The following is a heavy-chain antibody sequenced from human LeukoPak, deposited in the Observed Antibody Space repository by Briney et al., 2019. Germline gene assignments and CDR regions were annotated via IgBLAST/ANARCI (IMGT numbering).Heavy chain of an antibody. D-gene: IGHD1-26*01. CDR1: GGTFSNSA. J-gene: IGHJ5*01. CDR3: AKDDGSATMGFDS. Sequence: SVKVSCKASGGTFSNSAFSWVRQAPGQGLEWMGGIIPIFRTTNYAEQFQGRVTITTDESTNTAYLDLSSLRSEDTAVYYCAKDDGSATMGFDSWGQGTLVSVSS. V-gene: IGHV1-69*05. CDR2: IIPIFRTT.